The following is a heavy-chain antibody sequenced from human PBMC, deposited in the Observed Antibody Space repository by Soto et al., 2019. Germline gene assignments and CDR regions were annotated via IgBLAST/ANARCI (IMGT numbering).Heavy chain of an antibody. D-gene: IGHD3-10*01. J-gene: IGHJ6*02. CDR2: IYHSDT. CDR3: ARGGDTMVRGVISFFYYGFDV. V-gene: IGHV4-38-2*01. CDR1: GYSINNGYY. Sequence: PSETLSLTCAVSGYSINNGYYWGWIRQPPGKGLEWIGSIYHSDTYYNPSLKSRVTISVDTSKNQFSLRLTTVTAADTAVYYCARGGDTMVRGVISFFYYGFDVWGQGTTVTVSS.